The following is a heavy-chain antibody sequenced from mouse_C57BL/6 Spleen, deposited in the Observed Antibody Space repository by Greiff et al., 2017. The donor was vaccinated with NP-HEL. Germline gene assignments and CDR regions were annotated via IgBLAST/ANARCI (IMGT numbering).Heavy chain of an antibody. CDR2: ISYDGSN. J-gene: IGHJ1*03. V-gene: IGHV3-6*01. CDR1: GYSITSGYY. Sequence: VQLKESGPGLVKPSQSLSLTCSVTGYSITSGYYWNWIRQFPGNKLEWMGYISYDGSNNYNPSLKNRISITRDTSKNQFFLKLNSVTTEDTATYYCAREAAQATGWYFDVWGTGTTVTVSS. CDR3: AREAAQATGWYFDV. D-gene: IGHD3-2*02.